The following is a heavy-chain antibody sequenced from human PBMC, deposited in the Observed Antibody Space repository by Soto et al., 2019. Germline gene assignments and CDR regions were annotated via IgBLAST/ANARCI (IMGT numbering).Heavy chain of an antibody. Sequence: GESLKISCNGSGYSFTSYWIGWVRQMPGKGLEWMGIIYPGDSDTRYSPSFQGQVTISADKSISTAYLQWSSLKASDTAMYYCARRATYCSSTSCYSGWFDPWGQGTMVTVSS. CDR3: ARRATYCSSTSCYSGWFDP. CDR1: GYSFTSYW. V-gene: IGHV5-51*01. J-gene: IGHJ5*02. CDR2: IYPGDSDT. D-gene: IGHD2-2*01.